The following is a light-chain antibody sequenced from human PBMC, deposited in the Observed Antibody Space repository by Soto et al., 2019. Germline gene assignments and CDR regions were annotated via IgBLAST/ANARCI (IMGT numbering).Light chain of an antibody. CDR3: QQYGRSPFT. CDR2: GAS. V-gene: IGKV3-20*01. CDR1: QSVSSNN. J-gene: IGKJ3*01. Sequence: IVLTQSPGTLSLAPGERATLSCRASQSVSSNNLAWYQQRPGQAPRVVIYGASTRATGIPERLSGSGSGTDFTLTISRLEPEEFAVYYCQQYGRSPFTFGPGTKVDIK.